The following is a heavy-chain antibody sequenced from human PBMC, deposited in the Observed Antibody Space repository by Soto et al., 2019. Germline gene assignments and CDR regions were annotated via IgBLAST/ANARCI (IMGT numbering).Heavy chain of an antibody. CDR3: ARGITTFGGARPNYYYYYGMDG. D-gene: IGHD3-3*01. CDR2: INPSGGST. J-gene: IGHJ6*02. Sequence: ASVKVSCKASGYTFTSYYMHWVRQAPGQGLEWMGIINPSGGSTSYAQKFQGRVTMTRDTSTSTVYMELSSLRSEDTAVYYCARGITTFGGARPNYYYYYGMDGWGQRTSVTVSS. CDR1: GYTFTSYY. V-gene: IGHV1-46*01.